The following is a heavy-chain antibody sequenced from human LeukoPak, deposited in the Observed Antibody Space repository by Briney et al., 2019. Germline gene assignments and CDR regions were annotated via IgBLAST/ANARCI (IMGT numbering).Heavy chain of an antibody. V-gene: IGHV3-21*01. J-gene: IGHJ4*02. Sequence: GGSLRLSCAASGFTFSSYSMNWVRQAPGKGREWVSSISSSSSYIYYADSVKGRFNISRDNDKNSLYLHMNSLRAEDTAVYYCARRWSYYDSSGYFHYWGQGTLVTVSS. CDR3: ARRWSYYDSSGYFHY. CDR1: GFTFSSYS. D-gene: IGHD3-22*01. CDR2: ISSSSSYI.